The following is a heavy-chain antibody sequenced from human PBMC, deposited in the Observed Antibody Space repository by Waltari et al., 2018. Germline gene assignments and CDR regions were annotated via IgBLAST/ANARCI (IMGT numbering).Heavy chain of an antibody. CDR1: GGTVGRFA. V-gene: IGHV1-69*01. CDR3: ATDTSPPY. D-gene: IGHD2-2*01. CDR2: IIPKIGAS. Sequence: QVQLVQSGAEVKKPGSSVKVSCKASGGTVGRFAISWVRQAAGEGLEWMGGIIPKIGASNYAQRCQGRVTITADDSTRIAYMEVSNLSVEDTAVYFCATDTSPPYWGQGTLVIVSS. J-gene: IGHJ4*02.